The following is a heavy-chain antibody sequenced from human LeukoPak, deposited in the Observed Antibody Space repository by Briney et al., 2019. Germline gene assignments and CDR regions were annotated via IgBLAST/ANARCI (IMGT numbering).Heavy chain of an antibody. D-gene: IGHD4-23*01. CDR2: INKDGSEK. Sequence: GGSLRLSCAASGFSFSSTWMTWVRQAPGKGLERVANINKDGSEKYYVDSVKGRFTISRDNAKNSLYLQMNSLRAEDTAVYYCARDQGWQQFDYWGQGTLVTVSS. CDR3: ARDQGWQQFDY. CDR1: GFSFSSTW. V-gene: IGHV3-7*05. J-gene: IGHJ4*02.